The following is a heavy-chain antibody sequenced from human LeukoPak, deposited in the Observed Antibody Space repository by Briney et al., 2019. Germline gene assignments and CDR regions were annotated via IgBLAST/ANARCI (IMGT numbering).Heavy chain of an antibody. CDR1: GGSFSGYY. CDR3: ARRDRTWFGELTDWFDP. CDR2: INHSGST. J-gene: IGHJ5*02. V-gene: IGHV4-34*01. D-gene: IGHD3-10*01. Sequence: SETLSLTCAVYGGSFSGYYWSWIRQPPGKGLEWFGEINHSGSTNYDPSLKSRVTISVDTSKNQFSLKLSSVTAADTAVYYCARRDRTWFGELTDWFDPWGQGTLVTVSS.